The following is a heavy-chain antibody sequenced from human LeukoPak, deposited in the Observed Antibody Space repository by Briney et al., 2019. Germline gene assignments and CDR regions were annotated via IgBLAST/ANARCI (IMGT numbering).Heavy chain of an antibody. Sequence: GGSLRLSCAASGFTVSSNYMSWVRQAPGKGLEWVSVIYSGGSTYYADSVKGRFTISRDNSKNTLNLQMNNLRAEDTAVYYCARGSKVVTTIPRPGWYFDLWGRGTLVTVSS. V-gene: IGHV3-53*01. D-gene: IGHD2-21*02. CDR2: IYSGGST. J-gene: IGHJ2*01. CDR3: ARGSKVVTTIPRPGWYFDL. CDR1: GFTVSSNY.